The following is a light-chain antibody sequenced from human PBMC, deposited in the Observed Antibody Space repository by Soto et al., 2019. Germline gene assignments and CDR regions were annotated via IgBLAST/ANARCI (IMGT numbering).Light chain of an antibody. CDR2: DVS. CDR3: NSYTSKSTGV. V-gene: IGLV2-14*01. Sequence: QSALTQPASVSGSPGQSITISCTGTSSDVGGYNYVSWYQQHPGKAPKLIIYDVSNRPSGVSNRFSGCKSGNTASLNISGLQAEDEADYYCNSYTSKSTGVFGTGTKVTVL. J-gene: IGLJ1*01. CDR1: SSDVGGYNY.